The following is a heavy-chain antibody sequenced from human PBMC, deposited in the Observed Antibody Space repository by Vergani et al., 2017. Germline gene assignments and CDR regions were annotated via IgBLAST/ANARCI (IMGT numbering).Heavy chain of an antibody. D-gene: IGHD3-22*01. CDR2: IYPGDSDT. J-gene: IGHJ4*02. CDR3: ARHVGYYDSSGYVFDY. Sequence: EVQLVQSGAEVKKPGESLKISCKGSGYIFTSYWIGWVRQMPGKGLEWMGIIYPGDSDTRYSPSFQGQVTISADKSISTAYLQWSSLKASDTAMYYCARHVGYYDSSGYVFDYWGQGTLVTVSS. CDR1: GYIFTSYW. V-gene: IGHV5-51*01.